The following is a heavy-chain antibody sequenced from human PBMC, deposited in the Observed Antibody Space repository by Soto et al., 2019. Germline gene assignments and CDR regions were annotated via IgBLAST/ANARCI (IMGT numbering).Heavy chain of an antibody. Sequence: GGSLRLSCAASGFTFSSYAMSWVRQAPGKGLEWVSSISGSGGTAYYADSVKGHFTISGDNSKNTLYLQMNSLRAEDTAVYYCATGLHTSSWYDFDFWGLGTLVTVSS. CDR3: ATGLHTSSWYDFDF. D-gene: IGHD6-13*01. J-gene: IGHJ4*02. CDR2: ISGSGGTA. V-gene: IGHV3-23*01. CDR1: GFTFSSYA.